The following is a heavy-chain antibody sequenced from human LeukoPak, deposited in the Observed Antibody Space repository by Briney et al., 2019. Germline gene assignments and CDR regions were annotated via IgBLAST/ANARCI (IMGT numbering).Heavy chain of an antibody. CDR2: IYYSGST. CDR1: GGSISSGGHY. D-gene: IGHD2-15*01. V-gene: IGHV4-39*01. J-gene: IGHJ4*02. CDR3: ARLVCGGGSCPAEFDY. Sequence: SETLSLTCIVSGGSISSGGHYWGWIRQPPGKGLEWIVSIYYSGSTYYNPSLNSRVTIFIDMSKNQFSLKLSSVTATDTAVYYCARLVCGGGSCPAEFDYWGQGTLVTVSS.